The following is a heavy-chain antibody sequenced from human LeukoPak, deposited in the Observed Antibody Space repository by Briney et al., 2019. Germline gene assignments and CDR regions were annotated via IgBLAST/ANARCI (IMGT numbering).Heavy chain of an antibody. Sequence: GGSLRLSCAASGFTVRSNSMSWVRQAPGKGLEGVSCMYSDNTHYSDSLKGRFTSSRDNSKNTLYLQMNSLRAADPAVYYCARRAGAYSHPYDYWGQGTLVTVSS. D-gene: IGHD4/OR15-4a*01. CDR1: GFTVRSNS. V-gene: IGHV3-53*01. CDR2: MYSDNT. CDR3: ARRAGAYSHPYDY. J-gene: IGHJ4*02.